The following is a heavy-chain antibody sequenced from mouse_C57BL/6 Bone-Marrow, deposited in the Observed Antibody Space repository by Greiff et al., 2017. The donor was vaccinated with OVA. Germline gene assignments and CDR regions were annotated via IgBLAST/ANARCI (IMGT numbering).Heavy chain of an antibody. CDR1: GFNIKDDY. J-gene: IGHJ3*01. CDR2: IDPENGDT. V-gene: IGHV14-4*01. Sequence: EVNVVESGAELVRPGASVKLSCTASGFNIKDDYMHWVKQRPEQGLEWIGWIDPENGDTEYASKFQGKATITADTASNTAYLQLSSLTSEDTAVYYCTANWDWFAYWGQGTLVTVSA. D-gene: IGHD4-1*02. CDR3: TANWDWFAY.